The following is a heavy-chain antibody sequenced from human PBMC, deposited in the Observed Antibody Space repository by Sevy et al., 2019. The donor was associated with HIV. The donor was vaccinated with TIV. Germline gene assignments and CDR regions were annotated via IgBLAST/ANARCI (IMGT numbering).Heavy chain of an antibody. Sequence: GGSLRLSCAASGFSFRNAWMSWVRQAPGKGLEWVGRIKSKTDGGTRDFAAPPRGRFIISREDSKNMLYLQMSSLKIEDTADYYCAAGVGSSAFDYWGRGILVTVSS. V-gene: IGHV3-15*01. CDR3: AAGVGSSAFDY. CDR1: GFSFRNAW. D-gene: IGHD1-26*01. CDR2: IKSKTDGGTR. J-gene: IGHJ4*02.